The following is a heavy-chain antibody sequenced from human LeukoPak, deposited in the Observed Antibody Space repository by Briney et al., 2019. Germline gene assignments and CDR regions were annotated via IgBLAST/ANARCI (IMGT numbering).Heavy chain of an antibody. D-gene: IGHD2-15*01. CDR1: GFIFSSYA. CDR2: IWSDGSRQ. J-gene: IGHJ5*02. V-gene: IGHV3-33*01. CDR3: ARGVAQNGNPNYFDP. Sequence: GGPLRLSCAASGFIFSSYAMHWVRQAPGTGLEWVAVIWSDGSRQYYLDSVKGRFTISRDNSKNTLYLQMNSLRAEDTAVYSFARGVAQNGNPNYFDPWGRGTLVTVSS.